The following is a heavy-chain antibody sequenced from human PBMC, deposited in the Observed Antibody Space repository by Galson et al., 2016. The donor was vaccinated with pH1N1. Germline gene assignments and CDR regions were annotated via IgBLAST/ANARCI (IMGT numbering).Heavy chain of an antibody. CDR2: ISDGGGST. CDR3: AKSLGFRNCFDY. J-gene: IGHJ4*02. CDR1: GFTFSSYA. Sequence: SLRLSCAASGFTFSSYAMIWVRQAPGKGLEWVSLISDGGGSTYYADSVKGRFTISRDNSKNTLYLQMNSLRAEDTAVYYCAKSLGFRNCFDYWGQGTLVTVSS. D-gene: IGHD3-16*01. V-gene: IGHV3-23*01.